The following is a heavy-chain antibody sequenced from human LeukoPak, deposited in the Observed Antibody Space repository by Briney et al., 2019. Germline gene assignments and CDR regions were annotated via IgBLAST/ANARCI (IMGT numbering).Heavy chain of an antibody. J-gene: IGHJ3*02. CDR2: INSDGSST. V-gene: IGHV3-74*01. Sequence: PGGSLRLSCAPTGFTFRSYWMHWVRQAPGKGLGLVSRINSDGSSTSYADSVKGRFTISRDNAKNTLYLQLNSLRAEDTAVYHCARDRGGSAFDILGQGTMVTVSS. CDR1: GFTFRSYW. D-gene: IGHD3-10*01. CDR3: ARDRGGSAFDI.